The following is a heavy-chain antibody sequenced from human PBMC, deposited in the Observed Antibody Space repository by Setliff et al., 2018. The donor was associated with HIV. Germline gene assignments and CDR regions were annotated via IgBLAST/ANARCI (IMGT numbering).Heavy chain of an antibody. D-gene: IGHD3-22*01. J-gene: IGHJ3*02. CDR1: GYSFANYW. CDR2: IYPGDSDT. CDR3: ARVQYYDSSGSSPGAFDI. V-gene: IGHV5-51*01. Sequence: GESLKISCKGCGYSFANYWIGWVRQMPGKGLEWMGIIYPGDSDTRYSPSFQGQVTISADKSISTAYLRWSSLKASDTAMYYCARVQYYDSSGSSPGAFDIWGQGTMVTVSS.